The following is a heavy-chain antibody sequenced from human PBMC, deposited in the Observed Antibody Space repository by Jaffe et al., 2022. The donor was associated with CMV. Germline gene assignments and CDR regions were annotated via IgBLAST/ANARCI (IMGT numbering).Heavy chain of an antibody. CDR1: GFTFSSYS. CDR2: ISSSSSYI. V-gene: IGHV3-21*01. D-gene: IGHD2-21*02. J-gene: IGHJ3*02. Sequence: EVQLVESGGGLVKPGGSLRLSCAASGFTFSSYSMNWVRQAPGKGLEWVSSISSSSSYIYYADSVKGRFTISRDNAKNSLYLQMNSLRAEDTAVYYCARDRSPCGGDCSPLPHAFDIWGQGTMVTVSS. CDR3: ARDRSPCGGDCSPLPHAFDI.